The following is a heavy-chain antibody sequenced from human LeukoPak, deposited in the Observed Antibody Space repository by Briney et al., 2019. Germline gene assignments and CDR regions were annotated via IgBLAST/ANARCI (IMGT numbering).Heavy chain of an antibody. CDR2: IIPIFGTA. Sequence: ASVKVSCKASGGTFSSYAISWVRQAPGQGLEWMGGIIPIFGTANYAQKFQGRVTITADKSTSTAYMELRSLRSDDTAVYYCAKDMWRVRGVSDYWGQGTLVTVSS. CDR3: AKDMWRVRGVSDY. CDR1: GGTFSSYA. J-gene: IGHJ4*02. V-gene: IGHV1-69*06. D-gene: IGHD3-10*01.